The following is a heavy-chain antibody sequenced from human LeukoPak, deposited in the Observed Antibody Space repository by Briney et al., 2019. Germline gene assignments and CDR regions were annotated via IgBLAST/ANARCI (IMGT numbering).Heavy chain of an antibody. D-gene: IGHD3-10*01. V-gene: IGHV3-66*01. Sequence: GGSLRLSCAASGFTFSSYWMSWVRQAPGKGLEWVSVIYSGGSTYYADSVKGRFTISRDNSKNTLYLQMNSLRAEDTAVYYCARVEDVRGAFDIWGQGTMVTVSS. CDR1: GFTFSSYW. CDR2: IYSGGST. J-gene: IGHJ3*02. CDR3: ARVEDVRGAFDI.